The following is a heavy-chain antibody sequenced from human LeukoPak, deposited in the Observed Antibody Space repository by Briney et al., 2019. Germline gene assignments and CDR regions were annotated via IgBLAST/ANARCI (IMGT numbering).Heavy chain of an antibody. CDR2: IKGDGSST. CDR1: GFIFSGKR. J-gene: IGHJ5*01. Sequence: GGSLRLSCAASGFIFSGKRMHWVRQAPGKGLVWVSRIKGDGSSTTYADSVKGRFTISRDNAKNTLHLQMDSLRAEDTAVYYCARSDRLDSWGQGTLVIVSS. CDR3: ARSDRLDS. V-gene: IGHV3-74*03.